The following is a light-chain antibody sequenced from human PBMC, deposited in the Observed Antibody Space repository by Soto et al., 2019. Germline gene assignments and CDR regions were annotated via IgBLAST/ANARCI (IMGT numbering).Light chain of an antibody. CDR2: AAS. Sequence: DLQMTQSPSSLSASVGDRVTITCRASQDISNYLAWFQQKPGKAPESLIYAASSLQSGVPSKFSGSGSGTDFTLTISSLQPEDFATYYCQQYNSFPFTFGPGTKVDIK. CDR3: QQYNSFPFT. V-gene: IGKV1-16*02. CDR1: QDISNY. J-gene: IGKJ3*01.